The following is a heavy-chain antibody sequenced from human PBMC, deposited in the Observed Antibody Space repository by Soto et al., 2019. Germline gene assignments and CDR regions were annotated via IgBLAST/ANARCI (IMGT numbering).Heavy chain of an antibody. CDR3: GGGYYFGDY. V-gene: IGHV3-30*03. CDR1: GFTFSSYG. J-gene: IGHJ4*02. Sequence: QVQLVESGGGVLQPGRSLRLSCAASGFTFSSYGMHWVRQAPGKGLEWVATISKDGSNKYYADSVKGRFTISRDNSKNSLYVQMNNLRADDTAVYYCGGGYYFGDYWGQGTLVTVSS. CDR2: ISKDGSNK. D-gene: IGHD3-10*01.